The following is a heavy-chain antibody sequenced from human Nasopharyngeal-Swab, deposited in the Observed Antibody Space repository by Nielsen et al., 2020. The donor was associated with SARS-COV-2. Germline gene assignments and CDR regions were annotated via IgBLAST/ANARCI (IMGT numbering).Heavy chain of an antibody. V-gene: IGHV3-33*01. CDR2: IWYDGSNK. J-gene: IGHJ4*02. Sequence: VRQAPGKGLEWVAVIWYDGSNKYYADSVKGRFTISRDNSKNTLYLQMNSLRAEDTAVYYCAREKYSSSWYVRGWGIGNDYWGQGTLVTVSS. D-gene: IGHD6-13*01. CDR3: AREKYSSSWYVRGWGIGNDY.